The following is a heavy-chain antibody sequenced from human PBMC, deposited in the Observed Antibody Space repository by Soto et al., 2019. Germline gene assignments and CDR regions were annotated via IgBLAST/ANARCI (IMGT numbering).Heavy chain of an antibody. J-gene: IGHJ4*02. CDR1: GGSISSSSYY. D-gene: IGHD2-2*01. Sequence: QLQLQESGPGLVKPSETLSLTCTVSGGSISSSSYYWGWIRQPPGKGLEWIGSIYYSGSTYYNPSLKRRVTISVDTSTNQCSLKLSSVTAADTAVYYCARQVVVVPAAMPIVFDYWGQGTLVTVSS. V-gene: IGHV4-39*01. CDR3: ARQVVVVPAAMPIVFDY. CDR2: IYYSGST.